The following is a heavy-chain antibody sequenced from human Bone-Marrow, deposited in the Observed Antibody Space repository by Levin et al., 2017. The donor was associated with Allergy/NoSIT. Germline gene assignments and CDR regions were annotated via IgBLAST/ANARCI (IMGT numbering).Heavy chain of an antibody. V-gene: IGHV5-51*01. J-gene: IGHJ6*02. Sequence: KVSCQGSGYYFISYWIAWVRQMPGKGLEWMGSVYPPDSDTTYSPSFLGQVTIPVDKSLRTAYLQWSSLKPSDTAVYYCAKIDSDPDYGLHVWVQGTTVIVSS. CDR2: VYPPDSDT. D-gene: IGHD3-10*01. CDR3: AKIDSDPDYGLHV. CDR1: GYYFISYW.